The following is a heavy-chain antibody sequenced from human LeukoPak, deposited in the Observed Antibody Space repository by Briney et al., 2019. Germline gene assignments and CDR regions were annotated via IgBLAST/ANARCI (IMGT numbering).Heavy chain of an antibody. V-gene: IGHV3-30*18. CDR1: GSTFSSYW. Sequence: GGSLRLSCAASGSTFSSYWMHWVRQAPGKGLEWVAVISYDGSNKYYADSVKGRFTISRDNSKNTLYLQMNSLRAEDTAVYYCAKEGSYGQNLPYYFDYWGQGTLVTVSS. CDR3: AKEGSYGQNLPYYFDY. D-gene: IGHD5-18*01. J-gene: IGHJ4*02. CDR2: ISYDGSNK.